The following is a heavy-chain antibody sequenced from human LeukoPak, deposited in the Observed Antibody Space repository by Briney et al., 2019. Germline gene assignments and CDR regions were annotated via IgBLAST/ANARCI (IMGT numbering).Heavy chain of an antibody. CDR1: GGSFSGYY. D-gene: IGHD4-17*01. CDR2: INHSGST. J-gene: IGHJ4*02. CDR3: ARVHGPLDY. V-gene: IGHV4-34*01. Sequence: PSETLSLTXAVYGGSFSGYYWSWIRQAPGKGLEWIGEINHSGSTNYNSSLKSRVTVSVDTSKNQFSLKISSVTAADTAVYFCARVHGPLDYWGQGILVIVSS.